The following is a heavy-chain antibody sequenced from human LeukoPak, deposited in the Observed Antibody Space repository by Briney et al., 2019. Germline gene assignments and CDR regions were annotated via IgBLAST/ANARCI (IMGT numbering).Heavy chain of an antibody. V-gene: IGHV4-34*10. CDR3: ARDYCGGDCYTSYHYYYMDV. CDR1: GVSINDYY. J-gene: IGHJ6*03. Sequence: SETLSLTCGVFGVSINDYYWSWIRQSPGKGLEWIGEISHTEGTRYNPSLESRVTMSVGTSENQLSLKLIFVTAADTAVYYCARDYCGGDCYTSYHYYYMDVWGKGTTVTVSS. CDR2: ISHTEGT. D-gene: IGHD2-21*02.